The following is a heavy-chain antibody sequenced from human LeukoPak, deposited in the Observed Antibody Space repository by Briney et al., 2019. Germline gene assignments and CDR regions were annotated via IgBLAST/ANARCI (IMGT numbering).Heavy chain of an antibody. J-gene: IGHJ4*02. Sequence: GGSLRLSCVASGFTVSGSYLSWVRRAPGKELEWVSVIYRDGETYYAGSVKGRFTISRDNSKNTLYLQMNSLRAEDTAVYYCARVAYCSGGSCYGPFDYWGQGTLVTVSS. D-gene: IGHD2-15*01. V-gene: IGHV3-53*01. CDR1: GFTVSGSY. CDR2: IYRDGET. CDR3: ARVAYCSGGSCYGPFDY.